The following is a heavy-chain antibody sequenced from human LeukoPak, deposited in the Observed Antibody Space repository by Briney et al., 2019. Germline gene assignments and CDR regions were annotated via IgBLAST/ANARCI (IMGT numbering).Heavy chain of an antibody. J-gene: IGHJ4*02. Sequence: PGGSLRPSCAASGFTFSSYAMSWVRQAPGKGLEWASVISGSGGSTYYADSVKGRFTVSRDNSKNTLYLQMNSLRAEDTAVYYCAKDRYYGGNPSGSFDYWGQGTLVTVSS. CDR3: AKDRYYGGNPSGSFDY. CDR2: ISGSGGST. CDR1: GFTFSSYA. D-gene: IGHD4-17*01. V-gene: IGHV3-23*01.